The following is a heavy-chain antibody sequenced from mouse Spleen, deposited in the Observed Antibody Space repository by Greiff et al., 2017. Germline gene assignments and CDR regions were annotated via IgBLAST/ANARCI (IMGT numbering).Heavy chain of an antibody. CDR1: GYTFTSYW. D-gene: IGHD1-1*01. Sequence: VQLQQPGAELVKPGASVKLSCKASGYTFTSYWMHWVKQRPGQGLEWIGMIHPNSGSTNYNEKFKSKATLTVDKSSSTAYMQLSSLTSEDSAVYYCARSAGSSSWFAYWGQGTLVTVSA. J-gene: IGHJ3*01. V-gene: IGHV1-64*01. CDR3: ARSAGSSSWFAY. CDR2: IHPNSGST.